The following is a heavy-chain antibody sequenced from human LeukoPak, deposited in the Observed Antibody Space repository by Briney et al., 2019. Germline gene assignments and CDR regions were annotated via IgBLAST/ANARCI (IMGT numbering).Heavy chain of an antibody. Sequence: SETLSLTCAVYGGSFSGYYWSWIRQPPGKGLEWIGEINHSGSTNYNPSLKSRVTISVDTSKNQFSLKLSSVTAADTAVYYCARFPYGWGSPWGQGTLVTVSS. CDR3: ARFPYGWGSP. J-gene: IGHJ5*02. D-gene: IGHD3-10*01. CDR1: GGSFSGYY. CDR2: INHSGST. V-gene: IGHV4-34*01.